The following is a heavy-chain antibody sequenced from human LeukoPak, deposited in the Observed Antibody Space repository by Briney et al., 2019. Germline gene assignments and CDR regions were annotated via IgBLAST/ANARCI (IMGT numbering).Heavy chain of an antibody. CDR1: GGSISSGGYY. D-gene: IGHD1-1*01. J-gene: IGHJ6*02. Sequence: PSQTLSLTCTVSGGSISSGGYYWSWIRQHPGKGLEWIGYIYYSGSTYYNPSLKSRVTISVDTSKNQFSLKLSSVTAADTAVYYCARAPGWNDPKHHYYYYGMDVWGQGTTVTVSS. CDR3: ARAPGWNDPKHHYYYYGMDV. V-gene: IGHV4-31*03. CDR2: IYYSGST.